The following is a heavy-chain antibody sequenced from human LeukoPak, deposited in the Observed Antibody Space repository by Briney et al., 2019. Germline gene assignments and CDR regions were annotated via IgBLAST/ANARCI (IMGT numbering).Heavy chain of an antibody. CDR1: GFTFSSYG. Sequence: PGRSLRLSCAASGFTFSSYGMHWVRQAPGKGLEWVAVIWYDGSNKYYADSVKGRFTISRDNSKNTLYLQMNSLRAEDMAVYYCANFEPGYTSSWYAEFWGQGTLVTVSS. D-gene: IGHD6-13*01. CDR2: IWYDGSNK. V-gene: IGHV3-33*06. CDR3: ANFEPGYTSSWYAEF. J-gene: IGHJ4*02.